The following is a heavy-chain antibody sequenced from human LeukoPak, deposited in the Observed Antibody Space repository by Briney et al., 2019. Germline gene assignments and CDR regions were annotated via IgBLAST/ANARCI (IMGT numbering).Heavy chain of an antibody. CDR1: GGSLSSGGYY. V-gene: IGHV4-31*03. CDR3: ARNRNGDYYFDY. Sequence: SETLSLTCSVSGGSLSSGGYYWSWIRQHRGEGVEWIGYIYYSGSTYYNPAIKSRVTISVDASENQFSLKLSPVTAADAVVYYCARNRNGDYYFDYWGQGTMVTVSS. CDR2: IYYSGST. J-gene: IGHJ4*02. D-gene: IGHD5-24*01.